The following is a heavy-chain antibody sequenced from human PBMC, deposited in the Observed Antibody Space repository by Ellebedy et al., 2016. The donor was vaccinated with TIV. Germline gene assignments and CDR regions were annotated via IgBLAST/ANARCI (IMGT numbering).Heavy chain of an antibody. D-gene: IGHD3-10*01. V-gene: IGHV4-34*01. CDR2: INHSGST. CDR1: GGSFSGYY. CDR3: ARLLITMVYGMDV. Sequence: MPSETLSLTCAVYGGSFSGYYWSWIRQPPGKGLEWIGEINHSGSTNYNPSLKSRVIISVDTSKNQFSLKLSSVTAADTAVYYRARLLITMVYGMDVWGQGTTVTVSS. J-gene: IGHJ6*02.